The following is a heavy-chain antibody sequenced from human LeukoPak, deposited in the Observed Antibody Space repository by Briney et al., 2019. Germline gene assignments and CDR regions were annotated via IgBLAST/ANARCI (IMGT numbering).Heavy chain of an antibody. CDR3: ASAPDWGFSIFHDPFDI. Sequence: PGGSLRLSCAASGFIFSSYWVTWVRQAPGKGLEWVANINADGSEQYYVDSMEGRFTISRDNAKNSLFLQMNSLRAEDTAVYYCASAPDWGFSIFHDPFDIWGQGTMVTVSS. CDR2: INADGSEQ. CDR1: GFIFSSYW. D-gene: IGHD3-10*01. V-gene: IGHV3-7*01. J-gene: IGHJ3*02.